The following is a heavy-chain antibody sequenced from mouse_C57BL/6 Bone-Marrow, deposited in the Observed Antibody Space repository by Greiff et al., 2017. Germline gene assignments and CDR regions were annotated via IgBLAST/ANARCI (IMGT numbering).Heavy chain of an antibody. CDR1: GYSITSGYY. CDR2: ISYDGSN. Sequence: EVKLQESGPGLVKPSQSLSLTCSVTGYSITSGYYWYWIRQFLGNKLELMGYISYDGSNNYNQSLKNRISITRDTSKNHFVLKLNSVATEDTATYYCARDPYYAIDYWGQGTSVTVSS. CDR3: ARDPYYAIDY. V-gene: IGHV3-6*01. J-gene: IGHJ4*01.